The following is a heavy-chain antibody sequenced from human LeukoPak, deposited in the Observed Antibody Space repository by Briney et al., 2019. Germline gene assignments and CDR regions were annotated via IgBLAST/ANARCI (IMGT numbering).Heavy chain of an antibody. Sequence: ASVKVSCKASGGTFSSYAISWVRQAPGQGLEWMGRIIPILGIANYAQKFQGRVTITADKSTSTAYMELSSLRSEDTAVYYCAREKHYYDSSGTADYWGQGTLVTVSS. V-gene: IGHV1-69*04. J-gene: IGHJ4*02. CDR3: AREKHYYDSSGTADY. CDR1: GGTFSSYA. CDR2: IIPILGIA. D-gene: IGHD3-22*01.